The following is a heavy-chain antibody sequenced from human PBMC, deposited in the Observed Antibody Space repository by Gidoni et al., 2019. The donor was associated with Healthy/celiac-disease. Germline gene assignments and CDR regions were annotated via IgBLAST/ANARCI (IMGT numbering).Heavy chain of an antibody. V-gene: IGHV3-30*18. J-gene: IGHJ5*02. CDR1: GFTFSSYG. CDR2: ISYDGSNK. D-gene: IGHD2-15*01. CDR3: AKDPSYCSGGSCSFWENWFDP. Sequence: QVQLVESGGGVVQPGRSLRLSCAASGFTFSSYGMHWVRQAPGKGLEWVAVISYDGSNKYYADSVKGRFTISRDNSKNTLYLQMNSLRAEDTAVYYCAKDPSYCSGGSCSFWENWFDPWGQGTLVTVSS.